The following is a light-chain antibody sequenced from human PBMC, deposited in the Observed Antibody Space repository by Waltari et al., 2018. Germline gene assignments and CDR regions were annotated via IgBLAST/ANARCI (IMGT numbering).Light chain of an antibody. Sequence: EIAMTQSPATLSVSAGERATLSCRTSQSVNSNLAWYQQRPGQPPRLLIYGGSTRAPGIPGRFRGSGSGTEFTLTISRLQSEDFAVYYCQQCDNWLPYTFGQGTKVDMK. CDR1: QSVNSN. CDR2: GGS. CDR3: QQCDNWLPYT. J-gene: IGKJ2*01. V-gene: IGKV3-15*01.